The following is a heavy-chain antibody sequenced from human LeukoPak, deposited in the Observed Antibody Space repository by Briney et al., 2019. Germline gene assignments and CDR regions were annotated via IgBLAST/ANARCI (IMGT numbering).Heavy chain of an antibody. V-gene: IGHV3-30-3*01. D-gene: IGHD1-26*01. CDR3: ARVGRELLSGSIKHAFDI. Sequence: GGSLRLSCAASGFTFSSYAMHWVRQAPGKGLEWVAVISYDGSNKYYADSVKGRFTISRDNSKNTLYLQMNSLRAEDTAVYYCARVGRELLSGSIKHAFDIWGQGTMVTVSS. CDR2: ISYDGSNK. CDR1: GFTFSSYA. J-gene: IGHJ3*02.